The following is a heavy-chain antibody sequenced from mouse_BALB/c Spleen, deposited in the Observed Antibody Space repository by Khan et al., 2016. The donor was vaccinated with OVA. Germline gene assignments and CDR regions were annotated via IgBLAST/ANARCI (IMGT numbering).Heavy chain of an antibody. V-gene: IGHV5-9*02. CDR3: VRADYRYDWYFDV. D-gene: IGHD2-14*01. CDR1: GFAFSSYD. CDR2: ISSGRSYT. J-gene: IGHJ1*01. Sequence: EVELVESGGGLVKPGGSLKLSCAASGFAFSSYDMSWVRQTPEKRLEWVATISSGRSYTYYPDSVKGRFTISRDNARNTLYLQMSSLRSEDTALYYCVRADYRYDWYFDVWGAGTTVTVSS.